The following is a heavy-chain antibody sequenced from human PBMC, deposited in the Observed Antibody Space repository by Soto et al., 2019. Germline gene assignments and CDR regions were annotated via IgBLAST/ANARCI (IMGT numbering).Heavy chain of an antibody. CDR3: ARVPDY. CDR2: IHYNGNT. J-gene: IGHJ4*02. Sequence: SETLSLTCAVSGGSISSGSYYWGWIRQPPGKGLEWIGSIHYNGNTNYTPSLKSRVTISVDTSKNQFSLKVNSVTAAETAVYYCARVPDYWGQGILVTVSS. V-gene: IGHV4-39*01. D-gene: IGHD2-2*01. CDR1: GGSISSGSYY.